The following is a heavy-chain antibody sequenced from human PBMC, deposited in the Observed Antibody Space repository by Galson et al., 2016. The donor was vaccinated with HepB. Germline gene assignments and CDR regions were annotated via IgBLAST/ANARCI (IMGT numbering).Heavy chain of an antibody. V-gene: IGHV4-31*03. CDR3: ARGRGVTTITFDY. D-gene: IGHD5-12*01. J-gene: IGHJ4*02. CDR2: IYYSGSA. Sequence: TLSLTCTVSGGSVISGGAYWSWIRQHPAKGLEWLGYIYYSGSASYNPSLKSRLTVSLDRSQNQFSLKLSAVTGADTAVYYCARGRGVTTITFDYWGQGTLVTVSS. CDR1: GGSVISGGAY.